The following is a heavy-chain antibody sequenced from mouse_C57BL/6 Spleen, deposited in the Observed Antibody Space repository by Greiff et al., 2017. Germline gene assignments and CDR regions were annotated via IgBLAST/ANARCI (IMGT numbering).Heavy chain of an antibody. V-gene: IGHV1-81*01. Sequence: VKVVESGAELARPGASVKLSCKASGYTFTSYGISWVKQRTGQGLEWIGEIYPRSGNTYYNEKFKGKATLTADKSSSTAYMELRSLTSEDSAVYFCATNWDVDFDYWGQGTTLTVSS. CDR1: GYTFTSYG. CDR3: ATNWDVDFDY. D-gene: IGHD4-1*01. J-gene: IGHJ2*01. CDR2: IYPRSGNT.